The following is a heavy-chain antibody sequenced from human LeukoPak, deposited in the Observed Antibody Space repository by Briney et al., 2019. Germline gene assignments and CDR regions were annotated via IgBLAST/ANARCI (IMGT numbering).Heavy chain of an antibody. D-gene: IGHD3-22*01. CDR2: IYYSGST. J-gene: IGHJ4*02. Sequence: PSETLSLTCTVSGGSISSGGYYWSWIRQHPGKGLEWIGYIYYSGSTYYNPSLKSRVTISVDTSKNQFSLKLSSVTAADTAVYYCARVPYYDSSGYFSVDYWGQGTLGTVSS. CDR3: ARVPYYDSSGYFSVDY. V-gene: IGHV4-31*03. CDR1: GGSISSGGYY.